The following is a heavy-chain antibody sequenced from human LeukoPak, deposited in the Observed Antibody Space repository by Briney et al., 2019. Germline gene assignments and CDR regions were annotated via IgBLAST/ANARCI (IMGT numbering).Heavy chain of an antibody. D-gene: IGHD5-18*01. V-gene: IGHV4-59*01. CDR1: GVSISGNN. CDR2: VYYSGST. J-gene: IGHJ3*02. CDR3: ARSGYSYGADAVDI. Sequence: SENLSLTSSGSGVSISGNNWSWLPPPPGQGLEWIGYVYYSGSTNYNPSLMSRVTISVDTSKKQFSLKLSSVTAADTAVYYWARSGYSYGADAVDIWGQGTMVTVSS.